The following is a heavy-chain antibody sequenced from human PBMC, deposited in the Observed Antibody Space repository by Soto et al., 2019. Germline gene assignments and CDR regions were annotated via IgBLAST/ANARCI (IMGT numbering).Heavy chain of an antibody. V-gene: IGHV3-48*02. D-gene: IGHD5-12*01. CDR3: TTSVGASGYDFY. Sequence: EVQLVESGGGLVQPRGSLRLSCVASGFTFSSYSMNWVRQAPGQGLEWVSYISSSSNVIYYADSVKGRFTISRDNAKNSLYLQMNSLRDEDTAVYYCTTSVGASGYDFYWCQGTLGTVSS. J-gene: IGHJ4*02. CDR2: ISSSSNVI. CDR1: GFTFSSYS.